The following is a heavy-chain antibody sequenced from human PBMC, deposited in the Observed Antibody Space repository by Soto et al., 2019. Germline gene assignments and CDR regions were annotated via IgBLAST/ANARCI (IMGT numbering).Heavy chain of an antibody. Sequence: AEVKGSCTASGYTFTSYYMHWVRRAPGQGLEWMGIINPSGGSTSYAQKFQGRVTMTRDTSTSTVYMELSSLRSEDTAVYYCALSFRAADRNAFQHWEQGTLVTV. CDR3: ALSFRAADRNAFQH. J-gene: IGHJ1*01. V-gene: IGHV1-46*01. CDR2: INPSGGST. CDR1: GYTFTSYY. D-gene: IGHD6-13*01.